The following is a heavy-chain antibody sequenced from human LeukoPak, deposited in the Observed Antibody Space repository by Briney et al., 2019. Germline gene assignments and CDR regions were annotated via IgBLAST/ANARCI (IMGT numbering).Heavy chain of an antibody. CDR2: SGSDDST. J-gene: IGHJ4*02. CDR3: AKDLRGRILRYFDY. V-gene: IGHV3-23*01. Sequence: GGSLRLSCAASGFTVGHYPMSFVRQAPGKRLEWVSTSGSDDSTYYSDSVKGRFTISKDNSKNTLYLQMNNLRAEDTAVYYCAKDLRGRILRYFDYWGRGTLVTVSS. D-gene: IGHD3-16*01. CDR1: GFTVGHYP.